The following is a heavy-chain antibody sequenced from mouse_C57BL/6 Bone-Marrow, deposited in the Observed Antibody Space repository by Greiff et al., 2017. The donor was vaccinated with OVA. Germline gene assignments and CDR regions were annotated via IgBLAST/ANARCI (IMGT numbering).Heavy chain of an antibody. CDR2: ISDGGSYT. CDR3: ARGYYYGSSYVDWYFDV. J-gene: IGHJ1*03. D-gene: IGHD1-1*01. CDR1: GFTFSSYA. Sequence: EVQRVESGGGLVKPGGSLKLSCAASGFTFSSYAMSWVRQTPEKRLEWVATISDGGSYTYYPDNVKGRFTISRDNAKNNLYLQMSHLKSEDTAMYYCARGYYYGSSYVDWYFDVWGTGTTVTVSS. V-gene: IGHV5-4*01.